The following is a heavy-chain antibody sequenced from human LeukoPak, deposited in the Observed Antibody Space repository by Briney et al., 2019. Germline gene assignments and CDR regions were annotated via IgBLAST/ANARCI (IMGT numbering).Heavy chain of an antibody. CDR2: INHSGST. J-gene: IGHJ1*01. CDR1: GGSFSGYY. V-gene: IGHV4-34*01. CDR3: ARGTSSGWSSKYFQH. Sequence: SETLSLTCAVYGGSFSGYYWSWIRQPPEKGLEWIGEINHSGSTNYNPSLKSRVTISVDTFKNQFSLKLSSVTAADTAVYYCARGTSSGWSSKYFQHWGQSTLVTVSS. D-gene: IGHD6-19*01.